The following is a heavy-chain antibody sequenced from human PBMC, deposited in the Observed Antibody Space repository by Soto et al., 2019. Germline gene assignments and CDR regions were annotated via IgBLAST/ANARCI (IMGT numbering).Heavy chain of an antibody. Sequence: QITLKESGPTLVKPTQTLTLTCTFSGFSLNTRGVGVGWIRQPPGKALEWLAFGYWDDDKRYSPSLKNRVTITKDTSKNQVVLTMTNVDPVDTATYYCAHRSFYELFVYWGQGTLVTVSS. CDR2: GYWDDDK. V-gene: IGHV2-5*02. CDR3: AHRSFYELFVY. CDR1: GFSLNTRGVG. D-gene: IGHD3-10*01. J-gene: IGHJ4*02.